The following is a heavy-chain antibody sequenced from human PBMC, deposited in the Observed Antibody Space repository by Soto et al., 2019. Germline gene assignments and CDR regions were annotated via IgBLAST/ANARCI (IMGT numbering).Heavy chain of an antibody. V-gene: IGHV1-69*01. CDR1: GGTFSSYA. J-gene: IGHJ4*02. D-gene: IGHD5-18*01. CDR2: IIPIFGTA. CDR3: AARPDVDTAMVTAYYFDY. Sequence: QVQLVQSGAEVKKPGSSVKVSCKASGGTFSSYAISWVRQAPGQGLEWMGGIIPIFGTANYAQKFQGRVTITADESTSTAYMERSSLRSEDTAVYYCAARPDVDTAMVTAYYFDYWGQGTLVTVSS.